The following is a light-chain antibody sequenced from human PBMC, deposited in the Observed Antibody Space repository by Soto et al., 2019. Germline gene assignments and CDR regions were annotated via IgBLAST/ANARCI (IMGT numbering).Light chain of an antibody. V-gene: IGKV1-5*01. CDR3: QQYSTYSPPT. CDR1: QSVSRW. CDR2: DAS. J-gene: IGKJ4*01. Sequence: DIQMTQSPATLSASVGDRVTITCWASQSVSRWLAWYQQKPGKAPKLLIYDASSLNKGVPSRFSGSESGTEFTLTITSLLPDDFATYYCQQYSTYSPPTFGGGTKVDIK.